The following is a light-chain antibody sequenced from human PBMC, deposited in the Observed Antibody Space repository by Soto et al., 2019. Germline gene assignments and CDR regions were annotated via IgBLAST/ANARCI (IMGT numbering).Light chain of an antibody. J-gene: IGKJ4*01. CDR2: DAS. CDR1: QTVSSY. CDR3: QQRSDWPST. Sequence: EIVLTQSPATLSLSPGDRATLSCRASQTVSSYLAWYQQTPGQAPRLLIYDASSRATGIPARFSGSGSGTDCTLTITSLEPEDFAVYYCQQRSDWPSTFGGGTKVEIK. V-gene: IGKV3-11*01.